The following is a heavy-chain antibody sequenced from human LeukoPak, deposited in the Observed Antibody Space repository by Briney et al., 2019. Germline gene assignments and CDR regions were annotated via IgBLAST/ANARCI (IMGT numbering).Heavy chain of an antibody. Sequence: GASVTVSCMTCGWTFTNYRMHWVRQAPSKSPEGMGWINSGNGNTKSSQKFQDRVTLTRDTSASTAYMELNSLSSVDTAIYYCARVPLSDASGHYYPHCGQGTLVTVSS. J-gene: IGHJ1*01. V-gene: IGHV1-3*01. CDR3: ARVPLSDASGHYYPH. D-gene: IGHD3-22*01. CDR2: INSGNGNT. CDR1: GWTFTNYR.